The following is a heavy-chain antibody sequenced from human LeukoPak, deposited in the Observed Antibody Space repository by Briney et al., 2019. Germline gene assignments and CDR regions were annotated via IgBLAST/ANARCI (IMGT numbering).Heavy chain of an antibody. Sequence: ASVKVSCKASGYTFTSYDINWVRQATGQGLEWMGWMNPNSGNTGYAQKFQGRVTMTRNTSISTAYMELSSLRSEDTAVYYCAREVAAPGTYYYYFYMDVWGKGTTVTISS. CDR2: MNPNSGNT. D-gene: IGHD6-13*01. V-gene: IGHV1-8*01. J-gene: IGHJ6*03. CDR1: GYTFTSYD. CDR3: AREVAAPGTYYYYFYMDV.